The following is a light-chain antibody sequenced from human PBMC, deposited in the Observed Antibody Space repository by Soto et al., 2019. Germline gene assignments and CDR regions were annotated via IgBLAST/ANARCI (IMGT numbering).Light chain of an antibody. J-gene: IGKJ2*01. CDR3: EKCYTSLGT. CDR1: QTVSIY. Sequence: DIQLTQSPSSLSASVGDTVTITCRAGQTVSIYHNWYKHNPGELPRRLIFAASRLQSGVPLRFSATASGTEFMLTCASVRLYDFGTYRCEKCYTSLGTFGRGTKVDSK. CDR2: AAS. V-gene: IGKV1-39*01.